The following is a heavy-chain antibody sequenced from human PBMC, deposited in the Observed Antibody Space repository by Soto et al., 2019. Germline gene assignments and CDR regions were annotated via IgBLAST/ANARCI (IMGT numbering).Heavy chain of an antibody. Sequence: EVQLLESGGGLVQPGGSLRLSCAASGFTFSSYAMSWVRQAPGKGLEWVSAISGSGGSTYYADSVKGRFTISRDNSKNTRYLQMNSLRAEDTAVYYCAKDRGYSYGYNPVDYWGQGTLVTVSS. V-gene: IGHV3-23*01. CDR2: ISGSGGST. CDR3: AKDRGYSYGYNPVDY. CDR1: GFTFSSYA. J-gene: IGHJ4*02. D-gene: IGHD5-18*01.